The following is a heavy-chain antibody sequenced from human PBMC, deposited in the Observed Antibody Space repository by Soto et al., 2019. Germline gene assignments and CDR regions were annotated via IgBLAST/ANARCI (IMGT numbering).Heavy chain of an antibody. CDR3: ANKDDSSGYAAFDI. CDR2: ISSGGTYT. CDR1: GFTLSTYW. D-gene: IGHD3-22*01. J-gene: IGHJ3*02. V-gene: IGHV3-74*01. Sequence: GGSLRLSCAASGFTLSTYWVHWVRQVPGKGLVWVSRISSGGTYTNYADSVKGRFTISRDSARNTLYLQMNSLRAEDTAVYYCANKDDSSGYAAFDIWGQGTMVTVSS.